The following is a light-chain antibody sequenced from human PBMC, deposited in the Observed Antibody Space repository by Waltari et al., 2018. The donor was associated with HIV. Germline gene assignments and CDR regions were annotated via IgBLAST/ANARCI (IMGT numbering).Light chain of an antibody. CDR1: KSNIGPGHD. Sequence: QSLLTQPPSVSGTPGQRITISCTGNKSNIGPGHDVNWYRQVPGTAPNLLIFSNTNRPSGVPDRFTGSKSATSASLAITGLQADDEADYYCQSYDNFLRGLWVFGGGTRLTVL. CDR2: SNT. V-gene: IGLV1-40*01. J-gene: IGLJ3*02. CDR3: QSYDNFLRGLWV.